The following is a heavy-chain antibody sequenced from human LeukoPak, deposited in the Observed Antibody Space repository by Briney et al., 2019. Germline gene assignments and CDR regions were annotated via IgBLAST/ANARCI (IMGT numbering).Heavy chain of an antibody. CDR2: ISGSSGII. Sequence: GGSLRLSCAASGFTFNTYTMNWVRQAPGKGLEWVSYISGSSGIIDYADSVRGRFTISRDNAKNSLYLQMNSLRAEDTAVYYCAKEGFDSWGQGTLVTVSS. J-gene: IGHJ4*02. CDR1: GFTFNTYT. CDR3: AKEGFDS. V-gene: IGHV3-48*01.